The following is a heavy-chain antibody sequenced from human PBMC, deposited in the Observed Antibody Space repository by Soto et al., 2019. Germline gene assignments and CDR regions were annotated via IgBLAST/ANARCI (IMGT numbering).Heavy chain of an antibody. CDR2: IYYSGST. J-gene: IGHJ6*03. Sequence: PSETLSLTCTVSGGSISSYYWSWIRQPPGKGLEWIGYIYYSGSTNYNPSLKSRVTISVDTSKNQFSLKLSSVTAADTAVYYCARAYSGNYSYYYYMDVWGKVTTVTVSS. CDR1: GGSISSYY. V-gene: IGHV4-59*01. CDR3: ARAYSGNYSYYYYMDV. D-gene: IGHD1-26*01.